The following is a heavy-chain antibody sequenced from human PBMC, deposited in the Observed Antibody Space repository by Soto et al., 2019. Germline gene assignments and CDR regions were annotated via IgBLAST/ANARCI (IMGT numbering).Heavy chain of an antibody. CDR1: GYTFTSYD. J-gene: IGHJ4*02. CDR2: MNPNSGNT. D-gene: IGHD3-22*01. CDR3: ARAGHYYDTTGYYPLDY. V-gene: IGHV1-8*01. Sequence: ASVKVSCKASGYTFTSYDINWVRQATGQGLEWMGWMNPNSGNTGYAQKFQGRVTMTRNTSISTAYMEVSSMRSEDTAVYYCARAGHYYDTTGYYPLDYWGQGTLVTVSS.